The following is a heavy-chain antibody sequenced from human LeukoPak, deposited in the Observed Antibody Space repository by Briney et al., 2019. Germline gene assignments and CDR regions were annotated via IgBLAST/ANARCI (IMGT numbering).Heavy chain of an antibody. Sequence: GGSLRLSCEASGFSFSSYNMNWVRQTPGKGLEWISSITTSSTYTFYADSVKGRFTISRDNARNSLYLQMNSLRAEDTAVYYCAELGITMIGGVWGKGTTVTISS. D-gene: IGHD3-10*02. CDR3: AELGITMIGGV. V-gene: IGHV3-21*01. CDR1: GFSFSSYN. CDR2: ITTSSTYT. J-gene: IGHJ6*04.